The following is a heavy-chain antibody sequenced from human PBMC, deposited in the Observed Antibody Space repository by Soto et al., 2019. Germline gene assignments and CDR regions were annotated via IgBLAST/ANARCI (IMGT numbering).Heavy chain of an antibody. V-gene: IGHV4-34*01. CDR3: ARGYYDILTGSYSDAFDI. CDR1: GGSFSGYY. Sequence: SETLSLTCAVYGGSFSGYYWSWIRQPPGKGLEWIGEINHSGSTNYNPSLKSRVTISVDTSKNQFSLKLSSVTAADTAVYYCARGYYDILTGSYSDAFDIWGQGTMVTLSS. CDR2: INHSGST. D-gene: IGHD3-9*01. J-gene: IGHJ3*02.